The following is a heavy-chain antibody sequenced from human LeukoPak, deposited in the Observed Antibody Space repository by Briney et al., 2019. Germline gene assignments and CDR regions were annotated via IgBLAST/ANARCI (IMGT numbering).Heavy chain of an antibody. Sequence: SETLSLTCTVSGGSISSYYWSWIRQPPGKGLEWIGYIYYSGSTNYNPSLKSRVTISVDTSKNQFSLKLSSVTAADTAVYYCARERGLDDYGGNSGFDYWGQGTLVTVSS. CDR1: GGSISSYY. CDR2: IYYSGST. J-gene: IGHJ4*02. CDR3: ARERGLDDYGGNSGFDY. D-gene: IGHD4-23*01. V-gene: IGHV4-59*01.